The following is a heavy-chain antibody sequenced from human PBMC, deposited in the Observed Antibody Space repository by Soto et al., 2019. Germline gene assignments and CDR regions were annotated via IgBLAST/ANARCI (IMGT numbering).Heavy chain of an antibody. CDR3: AKGTSSSGWLVEGFYYFDY. CDR1: GFTFSSYA. Sequence: GGSLRLSCAASGFTFSSYAMSWVRQAPGKGLEWVSAISGSGGTTYYADSVKGRFTISRDNSKNTLYLQMNSLRAEDTAVYYCAKGTSSSGWLVEGFYYFDYWGQGTLVTVPQ. V-gene: IGHV3-23*01. D-gene: IGHD6-19*01. J-gene: IGHJ4*02. CDR2: ISGSGGTT.